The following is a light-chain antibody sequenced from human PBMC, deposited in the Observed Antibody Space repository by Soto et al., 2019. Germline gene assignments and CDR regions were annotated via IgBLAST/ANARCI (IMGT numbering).Light chain of an antibody. CDR3: QQRYHWPPLT. V-gene: IGKV3-11*01. CDR2: DAT. CDR1: QWVIRY. J-gene: IGKJ4*01. Sequence: PGDTATLSGRASQWVIRYVAWYQQKPGQAPRLLIYDATIRASGIPARFSGSGSGTDFSLTISSREPEDFAVYYCQQRYHWPPLTFGGGTKVEVK.